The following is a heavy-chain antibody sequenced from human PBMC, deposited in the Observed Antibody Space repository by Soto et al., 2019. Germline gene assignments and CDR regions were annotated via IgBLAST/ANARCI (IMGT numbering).Heavy chain of an antibody. CDR1: GFTFSDYY. V-gene: IGHV3-11*06. CDR2: ISSSSSYT. J-gene: IGHJ4*02. D-gene: IGHD2-8*02. CDR3: ARDSTVGVYVRLLDY. Sequence: GGSLRLSCAASGFTFSDYYMSWIRQAPGKWLEWVSYISSSSSYTNYADSVKGRFTISRDNAKNSLYLQMNSLRAEDTAVYYCARDSTVGVYVRLLDYWGQGXLVTVYS.